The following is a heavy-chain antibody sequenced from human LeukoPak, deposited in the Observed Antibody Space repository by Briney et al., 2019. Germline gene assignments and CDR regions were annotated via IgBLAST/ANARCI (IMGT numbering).Heavy chain of an antibody. Sequence: GGSLRLSCAASGFTVSSNYMNWVRQAPGKGLEWVSVIYGGGNIYYADSMKGRFTISRDNSKNTLYLQMNSLRAEDTAVYYCARGAGYNYPYYFDYWGQGTLVTVSS. J-gene: IGHJ4*02. CDR2: IYGGGNI. CDR3: ARGAGYNYPYYFDY. D-gene: IGHD5-24*01. V-gene: IGHV3-53*01. CDR1: GFTVSSNY.